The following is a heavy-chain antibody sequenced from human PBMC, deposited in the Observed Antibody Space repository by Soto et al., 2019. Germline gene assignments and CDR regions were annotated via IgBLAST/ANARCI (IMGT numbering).Heavy chain of an antibody. CDR2: IYHSGST. V-gene: IGHV4-30-2*01. Sequence: SETLSLTCAVSGGSISSGGYSWSWIRQPPGKGPEWIGYIYHSGSTYYNPSLKSRVTISVDRSKNQFSLKLSSVTAADTAVYYCARNYIVVVPAAIRTDAFDIWGQGTMVTVSS. CDR1: GGSISSGGYS. CDR3: ARNYIVVVPAAIRTDAFDI. J-gene: IGHJ3*02. D-gene: IGHD2-2*01.